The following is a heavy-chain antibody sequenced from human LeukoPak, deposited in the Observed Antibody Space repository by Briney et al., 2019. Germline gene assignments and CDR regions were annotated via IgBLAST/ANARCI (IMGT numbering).Heavy chain of an antibody. CDR2: IYYSGST. V-gene: IGHV4-39*01. D-gene: IGHD6-13*01. Sequence: SETPSLTCTVSGGSISSSSYYWGWIRQPPGKGLEWIGSIYYSGSTHYNPSLKSRVTISVDTSKNQFSLKLSSVTAADTAVYYCASTRIAVSSWFDPWGQGTLVTVSS. J-gene: IGHJ5*02. CDR3: ASTRIAVSSWFDP. CDR1: GGSISSSSYY.